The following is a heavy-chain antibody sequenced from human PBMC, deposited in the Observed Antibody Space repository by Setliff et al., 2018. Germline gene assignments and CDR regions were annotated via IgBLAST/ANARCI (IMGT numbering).Heavy chain of an antibody. CDR3: ARGGIGFSEITIFGVALYWFDP. J-gene: IGHJ5*02. V-gene: IGHV1-18*01. CDR1: GYTFTSHG. CDR2: ISAYNGNT. D-gene: IGHD3-3*01. Sequence: ASVKVSCKASGYTFTSHGISWVRQAPGQGLEWMGWISAYNGNTNYAQKLQGRVTMTTDTSTSTVYMELSSLRSEDTAVYYCARGGIGFSEITIFGVALYWFDPWGQGTLVTVSS.